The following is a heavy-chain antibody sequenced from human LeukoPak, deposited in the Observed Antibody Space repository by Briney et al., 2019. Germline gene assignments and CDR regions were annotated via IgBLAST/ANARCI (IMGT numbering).Heavy chain of an antibody. J-gene: IGHJ4*02. D-gene: IGHD1-20*01. CDR2: ISWNSGSI. Sequence: PGRSLRLSCAASGFTFDDYAMHWVRQAPGKGLEWVSGISWNSGSIGYADSVKGRFTISRDNAKNSLYLQMNSLRAEDTAVYYCASGGYNWNRLDYWGQGTLVTVSS. CDR1: GFTFDDYA. CDR3: ASGGYNWNRLDY. V-gene: IGHV3-9*01.